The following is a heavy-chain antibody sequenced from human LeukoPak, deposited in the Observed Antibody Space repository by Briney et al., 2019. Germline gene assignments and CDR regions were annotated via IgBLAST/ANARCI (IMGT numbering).Heavy chain of an antibody. CDR3: AKDPAVTTGNHFDY. CDR2: ISGSGGST. Sequence: TGGSLRLSCAASGFTFSSYAMSWVRQAPGKGLEWVSAISGSGGSTYYADSVQGRFTISRDNSKNTLYLQMNSLRAEDTAVYYCAKDPAVTTGNHFDYWGQGTLVTVSS. J-gene: IGHJ4*02. D-gene: IGHD4-17*01. V-gene: IGHV3-23*01. CDR1: GFTFSSYA.